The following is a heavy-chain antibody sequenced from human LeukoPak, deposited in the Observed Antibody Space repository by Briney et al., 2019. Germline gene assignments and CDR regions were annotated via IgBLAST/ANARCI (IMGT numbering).Heavy chain of an antibody. CDR2: LLFRGTA. CDR1: GGSISSYY. D-gene: IGHD1-14*01. V-gene: IGHV4-4*09. J-gene: IGHJ2*01. CDR3: ARTGRRGYFDF. Sequence: SETLSLTCTVSGGSISSYYWSWIRQPPGKGLEWIASLLFRGTAHYNPSLRSRVAISDDTSNNQFFLRLTSVTTTDTAVYYCARTGRRGYFDFWGRGTLVTVSS.